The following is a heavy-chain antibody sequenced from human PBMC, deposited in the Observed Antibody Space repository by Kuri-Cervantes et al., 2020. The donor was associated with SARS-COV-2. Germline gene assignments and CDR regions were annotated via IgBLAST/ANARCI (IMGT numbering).Heavy chain of an antibody. CDR3: AKDRVYTKCDY. D-gene: IGHD5/OR15-5a*01. CDR2: ISGSGGST. CDR1: GFTFSSYW. V-gene: IGHV3-23*01. J-gene: IGHJ4*02. Sequence: GGSLRLSCAASGFTFSSYWMSWVRQARGKGLEWVSAISGSGGSTYYVDSVKGRFTISRDNSKNTLYLQMNSLRAEDTAVYYFAKDRVYTKCDYWGQGTLVTVSS.